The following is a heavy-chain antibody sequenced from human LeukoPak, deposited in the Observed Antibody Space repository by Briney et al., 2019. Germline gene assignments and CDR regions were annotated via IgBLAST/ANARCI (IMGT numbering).Heavy chain of an antibody. D-gene: IGHD2-2*01. CDR3: AKVKSSHCTIASCRYYYYYDMDV. J-gene: IGHJ6*02. CDR1: GDSIRSYY. CDR2: IFYSGST. Sequence: SETLSLTCTVSGDSIRSYYWTWIRQPPGKALEWIGYIFYSGSTNYNPALKSRVSISLDTSKNQFSLKLTSVTAADTAVYYCAKVKSSHCTIASCRYYYYYDMDVWGQGTTVIVAS. V-gene: IGHV4-59*01.